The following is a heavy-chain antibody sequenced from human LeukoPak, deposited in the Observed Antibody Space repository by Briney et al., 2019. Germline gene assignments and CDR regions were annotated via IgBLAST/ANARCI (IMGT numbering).Heavy chain of an antibody. V-gene: IGHV1-2*02. CDR3: ARDGIFSTPVLVSYYGMDV. J-gene: IGHJ6*04. CDR2: INPNSGGT. CDR1: GYTFTGYY. D-gene: IGHD1-14*01. Sequence: ASVKVSCKASGYTFTGYYMHWVRQAPGQGLEWMGWINPNSGGTNYAQKFQGRVTMTRDTSISTAYMELSRLRSDDTAVYYCARDGIFSTPVLVSYYGMDVWGKGTTVTVSS.